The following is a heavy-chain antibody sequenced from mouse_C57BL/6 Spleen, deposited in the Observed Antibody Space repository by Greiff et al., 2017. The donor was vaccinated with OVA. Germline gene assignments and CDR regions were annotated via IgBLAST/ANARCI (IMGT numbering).Heavy chain of an antibody. CDR2: IYPGSGNT. CDR3: ARESYYDYEYYFDY. D-gene: IGHD2-4*01. V-gene: IGHV1-76*01. CDR1: GYTFTDYY. J-gene: IGHJ2*01. Sequence: VQLQQSGAELVRPGASVKLSCKASGYTFTDYYINWVKQRPGQGLEWIARIYPGSGNTYYNEKFKGKATLTAEKSSSTAYMQLSSLTSEDSAVYFCARESYYDYEYYFDYWGQGTTLTVSS.